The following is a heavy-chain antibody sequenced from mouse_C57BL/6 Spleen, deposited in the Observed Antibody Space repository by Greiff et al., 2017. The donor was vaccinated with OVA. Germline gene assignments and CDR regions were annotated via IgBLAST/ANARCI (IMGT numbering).Heavy chain of an antibody. CDR1: GYTFTEYT. J-gene: IGHJ2*01. V-gene: IGHV1-62-2*01. D-gene: IGHD2-3*01. CDR2: FYPGSGSI. Sequence: QVQLQQSGAELVKPGASVKLSCKASGYTFTEYTIHWVKQRSGQGLEWIGWFYPGSGSIKYNEKFKDKATLTADKSSSTVYMELSRLTSEDSAVYFCARHEEGDDGYYFYFDYWGQGTTLTVSS. CDR3: ARHEEGDDGYYFYFDY.